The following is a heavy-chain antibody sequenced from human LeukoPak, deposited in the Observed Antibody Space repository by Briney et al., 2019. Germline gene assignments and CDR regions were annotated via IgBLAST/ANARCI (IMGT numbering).Heavy chain of an antibody. CDR1: GGTFSSYA. J-gene: IGHJ6*03. CDR2: IIPIFGTA. Sequence: GASVKVSCKASGGTFSSYAISWVRQAPGQGLEWMRGIIPIFGTANYAQKFQGRVTITTDESTSTAYMELSSLRSEDTAVYYCERGSPHEYYYYYYMDVWGKGTTVTVSS. CDR3: ERGSPHEYYYYYYMDV. V-gene: IGHV1-69*05.